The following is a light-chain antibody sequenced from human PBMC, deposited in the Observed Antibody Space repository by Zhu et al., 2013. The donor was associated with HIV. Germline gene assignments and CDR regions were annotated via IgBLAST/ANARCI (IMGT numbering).Light chain of an antibody. CDR1: NSDVGGYNY. Sequence: QSALTQPASVSGSPGQSITITCTGTNSDVGGYNYVSWYQQHPGKAPKVMIYEVTNRPSGVSNRFSGSKSGNTASLTISGLQAEDEADYYCTSYTSGSTWVFGEGTKLTVL. CDR2: EVT. J-gene: IGLJ3*02. CDR3: TSYTSGSTWV. V-gene: IGLV2-14*01.